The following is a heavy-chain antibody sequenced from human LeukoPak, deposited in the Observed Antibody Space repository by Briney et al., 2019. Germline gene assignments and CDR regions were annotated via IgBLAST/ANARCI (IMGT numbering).Heavy chain of an antibody. CDR3: ARGRGESYYDSSGYYCYFDY. D-gene: IGHD3-22*01. CDR1: GYTFNSYG. CDR2: ISAYNGNT. Sequence: GASVKVSCKASGYTFNSYGISWVRQAPGQGLEWMGWISAYNGNTNYAQKLQGRVTMTTDTSPSTAYMELRSLRSDDTAVYYCARGRGESYYDSSGYYCYFDYWGQGTLVTVSS. J-gene: IGHJ4*02. V-gene: IGHV1-18*01.